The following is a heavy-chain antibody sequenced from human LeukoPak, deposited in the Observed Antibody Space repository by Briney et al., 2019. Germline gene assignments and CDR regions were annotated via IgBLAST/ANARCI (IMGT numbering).Heavy chain of an antibody. J-gene: IGHJ4*02. D-gene: IGHD4-17*01. CDR3: ARGDYGDPFDY. CDR2: VYYSGST. CDR1: GGSISSYY. Sequence: SETLSLTCTVSGGSISSYYWSWIRQPPGKGLEWIGYVYYSGSTNYNPSLKSRVTISVDTSKNQFSLKLSSVTAADTAVYYCARGDYGDPFDYWGQGTLVTVSS. V-gene: IGHV4-59*01.